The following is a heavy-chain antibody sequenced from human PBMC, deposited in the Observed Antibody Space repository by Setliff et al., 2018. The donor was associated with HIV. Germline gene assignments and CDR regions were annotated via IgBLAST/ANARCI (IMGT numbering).Heavy chain of an antibody. CDR2: ISYDGSNK. J-gene: IGHJ6*03. CDR1: GFTLSTYS. CDR3: ARDGESSNYYYMDV. V-gene: IGHV3-30*04. Sequence: GSLRLSCAASGFTLSTYSIHWVRQAPGKGLEWVSLISYDGSNKYYADSVKGRFSISRDNSKNTLYLQMDTLIAEDTAVYYCARDGESSNYYYMDVWGKGSTVTVSS. D-gene: IGHD7-27*01.